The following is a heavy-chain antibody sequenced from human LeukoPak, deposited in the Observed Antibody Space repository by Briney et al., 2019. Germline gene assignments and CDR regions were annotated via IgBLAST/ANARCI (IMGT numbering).Heavy chain of an antibody. J-gene: IGHJ4*02. CDR1: GFTFSYYA. CDR2: ISGSGGST. V-gene: IGHV3-23*01. CDR3: AKYQYYDSSGYDG. Sequence: GGSLRLSCAAYGFTFSYYAMSWVRQAPGKGLEWVSAISGSGGSTYYADSVKGRFTISRDNSKNTLYLQMNSLRAEDTAVYYCAKYQYYDSSGYDGWGQGTLVTVSS. D-gene: IGHD3-22*01.